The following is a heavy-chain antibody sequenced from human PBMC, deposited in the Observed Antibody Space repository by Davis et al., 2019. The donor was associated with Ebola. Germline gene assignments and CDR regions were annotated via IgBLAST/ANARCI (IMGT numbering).Heavy chain of an antibody. CDR1: GFSFRSYG. CDR2: IAYDGSNK. CDR3: AKDPQEYSYGRFDY. V-gene: IGHV3-30*18. D-gene: IGHD5-18*01. Sequence: GESLKISCAVSGFSFRSYGMHWVRQAPGKGLEWVAVIAYDGSNKYYADSVKGRLTISRDNSKNTLYLQMNSLRAEDTALYYCAKDPQEYSYGRFDYWGQGTLFTVPS. J-gene: IGHJ4*02.